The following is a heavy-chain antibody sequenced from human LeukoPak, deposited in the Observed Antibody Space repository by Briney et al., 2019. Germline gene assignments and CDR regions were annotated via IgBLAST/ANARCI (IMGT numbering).Heavy chain of an antibody. V-gene: IGHV4-34*01. CDR3: AGNRRVAARPVHYYYYYMDV. Sequence: SETLSLTCAVYGGSFSGYYWSWIRQPPGKGLEWIGEINHSGSTNYNPSLKSRVTISVDTSKNQFSLKLSSVTAADTAVYYCAGNRRVAARPVHYYYYYMDVWGKGTTVTVSS. CDR1: GGSFSGYY. J-gene: IGHJ6*03. D-gene: IGHD6-6*01. CDR2: INHSGST.